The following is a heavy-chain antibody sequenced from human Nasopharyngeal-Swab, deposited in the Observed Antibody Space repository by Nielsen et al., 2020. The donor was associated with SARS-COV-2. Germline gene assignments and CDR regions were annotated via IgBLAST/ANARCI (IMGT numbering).Heavy chain of an antibody. CDR3: ASPLGFDWLQHVDYYYYMDV. CDR1: GFTFSSYA. CDR2: ISYDGSNK. D-gene: IGHD3-9*01. J-gene: IGHJ6*03. Sequence: GGSLRLSCAASGFTFSSYAMHWVRQAPGKGLEWVAVISYDGSNKYYADSVKGRFTISRDNSKNTLYLQMNSLRAEDTAVYYCASPLGFDWLQHVDYYYYMDVWGKGTTVTAP. V-gene: IGHV3-30*04.